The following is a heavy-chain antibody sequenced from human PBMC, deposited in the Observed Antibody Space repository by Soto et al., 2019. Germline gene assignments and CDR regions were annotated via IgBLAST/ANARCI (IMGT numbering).Heavy chain of an antibody. D-gene: IGHD2-21*01. CDR2: IIPIFGTA. CDR1: GGTFSSYA. CDR3: ARKSDGDNHWFSP. J-gene: IGHJ5*02. V-gene: IGHV1-69*01. Sequence: QVQLVQSGAEVKKPGSSVKVSCKASGGTFSSYAISWVRQAPGQGLEWMGGIIPIFGTANYAQKFQGRGTITADESTRAAYMGLSSLRSEDTAVYYCARKSDGDNHWFSPWGQGTLVTVSS.